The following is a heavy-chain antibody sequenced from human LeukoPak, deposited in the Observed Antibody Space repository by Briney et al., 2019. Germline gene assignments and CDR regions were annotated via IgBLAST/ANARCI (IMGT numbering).Heavy chain of an antibody. D-gene: IGHD2-15*01. Sequence: SETLSLTCTVSGGSISSYYWSWIRQPPGKGLEWIGYIYYSGSTNYNPSLKSRVTISVDTSKNQFSLKLSSVTAADTAVYYCARSNCSGGSCYYLDYWGQGTLVTVSS. CDR3: ARSNCSGGSCYYLDY. CDR1: GGSISSYY. J-gene: IGHJ4*02. CDR2: IYYSGST. V-gene: IGHV4-59*12.